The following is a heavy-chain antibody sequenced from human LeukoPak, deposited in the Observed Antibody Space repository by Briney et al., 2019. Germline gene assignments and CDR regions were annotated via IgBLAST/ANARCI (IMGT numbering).Heavy chain of an antibody. D-gene: IGHD1-14*01. CDR2: IYYSGST. Sequence: SETLSLTCTVSGGSISSYYWSWIRQPPGKELEWIGYIYYSGSTNYNPSLKSRVTISVDTSKNQFSLKLSSVTAADTAVYYCARHLRNHDAFDIWGQGTMVTVSS. CDR3: ARHLRNHDAFDI. CDR1: GGSISSYY. V-gene: IGHV4-59*08. J-gene: IGHJ3*02.